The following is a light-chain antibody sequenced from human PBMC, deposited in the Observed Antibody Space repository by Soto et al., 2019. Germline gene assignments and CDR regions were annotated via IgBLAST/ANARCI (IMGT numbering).Light chain of an antibody. CDR3: SSYTTISTYV. Sequence: QPASVSGSPGQSITISCTGTSSDVGGYNYVSWYQQHPGKAPKLMIYDVRNRPSGVSNRFSGSKSVNTASLTISGLQAEDEADYYCSSYTTISTYVFGTGTQLTVL. CDR2: DVR. J-gene: IGLJ1*01. V-gene: IGLV2-14*01. CDR1: SSDVGGYNY.